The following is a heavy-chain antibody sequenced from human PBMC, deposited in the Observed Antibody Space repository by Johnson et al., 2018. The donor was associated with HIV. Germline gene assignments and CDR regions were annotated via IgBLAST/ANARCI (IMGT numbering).Heavy chain of an antibody. CDR1: RFTLSNYA. CDR3: ARGGIVATDAFDI. CDR2: TSYDGNNK. J-gene: IGHJ3*02. Sequence: QVQLVESGGGVVRPGGSLRLSCAASRFTLSNYAMHWVRQAPGKGLEWVAVTSYDGNNKYYVDSVKGRFTISSDNSKNTLYLQMNSLRAEDTAVYYCARGGIVATDAFDIWGQGTMVTVSS. V-gene: IGHV3-30*04. D-gene: IGHD5-12*01.